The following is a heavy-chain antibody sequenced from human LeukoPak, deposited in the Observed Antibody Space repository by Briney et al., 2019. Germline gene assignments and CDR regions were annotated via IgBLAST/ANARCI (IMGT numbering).Heavy chain of an antibody. D-gene: IGHD2-2*01. CDR2: KNAYNGDT. Sequence: ASVKVSCKASGYTFTNYSVSWVRQAPGQGIEWMGWKNAYNGDTHYAQNLQGRLTMTTDTSTSMAFMELRSLRPDDTAVYFCARWGLVAPGTYYYYYMDVWGRGTTVTVSS. CDR3: ARWGLVAPGTYYYYYMDV. V-gene: IGHV1-18*01. CDR1: GYTFTNYS. J-gene: IGHJ6*03.